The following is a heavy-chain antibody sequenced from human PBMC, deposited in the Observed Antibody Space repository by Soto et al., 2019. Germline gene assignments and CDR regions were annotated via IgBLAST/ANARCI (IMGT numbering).Heavy chain of an antibody. D-gene: IGHD3-22*01. CDR3: ARVGYDSSGSLDY. J-gene: IGHJ4*02. CDR2: INAGNGNT. Sequence: ASVKVSCKASGYTFTSYAMHWVRQAPGQRLEWMGWINAGNGNTKYSQKFQGRVTMTRDTSTSTVYMELSSLRSEDTAVYYCARVGYDSSGSLDYWGQGTLVTVSS. V-gene: IGHV1-3*01. CDR1: GYTFTSYA.